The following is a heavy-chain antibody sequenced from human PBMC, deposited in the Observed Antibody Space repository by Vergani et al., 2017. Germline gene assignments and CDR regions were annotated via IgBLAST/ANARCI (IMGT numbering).Heavy chain of an antibody. Sequence: QVQLQESGPGLVEPSETLSLTCAVSGYSIRNGYYWGWIRQPPGKGLEWIGEICHTEDTKYSPSLKSRVTVSVDESRNLFSLRLNSVTAADTAVYYCATIGYRRWGYYFDYWGQGILVTVSS. J-gene: IGHJ4*02. CDR2: ICHTEDT. D-gene: IGHD2-2*02. CDR1: GYSIRNGYY. V-gene: IGHV4-38-2*01. CDR3: ATIGYRRWGYYFDY.